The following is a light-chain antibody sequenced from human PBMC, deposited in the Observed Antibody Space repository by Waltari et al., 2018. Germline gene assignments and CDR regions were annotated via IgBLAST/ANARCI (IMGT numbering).Light chain of an antibody. Sequence: RASQSVSRAVAGYPQKPGQAPRLLIYDASSRASGIPDRCSRSGSGTDFSLTISRLEPEDFAVYYCQKYGTLPATFGQGTKVEIK. CDR1: QSVSRAV. J-gene: IGKJ1*01. V-gene: IGKV3-20*01. CDR3: QKYGTLPAT. CDR2: DAS.